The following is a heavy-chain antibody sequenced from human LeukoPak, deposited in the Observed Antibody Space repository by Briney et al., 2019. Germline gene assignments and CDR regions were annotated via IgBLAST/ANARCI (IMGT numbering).Heavy chain of an antibody. CDR2: ISSSGSTI. V-gene: IGHV3-11*01. CDR1: GFTFSDYY. J-gene: IGHJ6*03. D-gene: IGHD5-12*01. Sequence: GGSLRLSCAASGFTFSDYYMSWIRQAPGKGLEWVSYISSSGSTIYYADSVKGRFTISMGNAKNSLYLQMNSLRAEDTAVYYCARHPINSGPPDYYMDVWGKGTTVTVSS. CDR3: ARHPINSGPPDYYMDV.